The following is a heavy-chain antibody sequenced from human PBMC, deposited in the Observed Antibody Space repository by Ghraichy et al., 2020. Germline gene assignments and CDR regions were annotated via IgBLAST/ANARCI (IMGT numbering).Heavy chain of an antibody. CDR3: AKDTEPARGLWASADYYYYYYMDV. CDR2: ISGDSGST. J-gene: IGHJ6*03. D-gene: IGHD1-14*01. V-gene: IGHV3-43*02. CDR1: GFTFDDYA. Sequence: GGSLRLSCAASGFTFDDYAMHWVRQAPGKGLEWVSLISGDSGSTYYADSVKGRFTISRDNSKNSLYLQMNSLRTEDTALYYCAKDTEPARGLWASADYYYYYYMDVWGKGTTVTVSS.